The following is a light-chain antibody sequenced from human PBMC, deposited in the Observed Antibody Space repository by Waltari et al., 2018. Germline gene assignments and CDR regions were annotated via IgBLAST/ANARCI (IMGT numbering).Light chain of an antibody. Sequence: DIQMTQSPSTVSASVGDRVTITCRASQSISTWLAWYQQKPGKAPKLLIYKASDLESGVPSRFSGSGSETEFTLTISSLQPDDFATYYCQHYNTYPVTCGQGTKLDI. CDR3: QHYNTYPVT. J-gene: IGKJ2*01. V-gene: IGKV1-5*03. CDR2: KAS. CDR1: QSISTW.